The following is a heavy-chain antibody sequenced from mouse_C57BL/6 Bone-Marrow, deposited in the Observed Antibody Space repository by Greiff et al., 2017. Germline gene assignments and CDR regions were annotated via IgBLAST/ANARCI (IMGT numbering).Heavy chain of an antibody. CDR2: IYPGSGNT. CDR1: GYSFTSYY. V-gene: IGHV1-66*01. Sequence: QVQLQQPGPELVKPGASVKISCKASGYSFTSYYIHWVKQRPGQGLEWIGWIYPGSGNTKYNEKFKGKATLTADTSSSTAYMQLSSLTSEDSAVYYCARDGYYVGWYFDVWGTGTTVTVSS. CDR3: ARDGYYVGWYFDV. D-gene: IGHD2-3*01. J-gene: IGHJ1*03.